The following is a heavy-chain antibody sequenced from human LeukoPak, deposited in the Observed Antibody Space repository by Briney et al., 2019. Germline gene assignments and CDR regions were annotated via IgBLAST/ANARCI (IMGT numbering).Heavy chain of an antibody. CDR1: GGSFSGYY. CDR3: ARDSSGWYTGFDY. CDR2: INHSGST. Sequence: PSETLSLTCAVYGGSFSGYYWSWIRQPPGKGLEWIGEINHSGSTNYNPSLKSRVTISVDTSKNQFSLKLSSVTAADTAVYYCARDSSGWYTGFDYWGQGTLVTVSS. V-gene: IGHV4-34*01. J-gene: IGHJ4*02. D-gene: IGHD6-19*01.